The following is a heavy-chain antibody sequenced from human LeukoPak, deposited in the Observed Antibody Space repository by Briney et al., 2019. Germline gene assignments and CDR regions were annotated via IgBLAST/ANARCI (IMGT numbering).Heavy chain of an antibody. J-gene: IGHJ3*02. V-gene: IGHV3-7*01. D-gene: IGHD3-10*01. CDR2: IKQDGSYK. CDR1: GLTFSSYW. Sequence: GGSLSLSCAPSGLTFSSYWASWVRHPPGKWREWVANIKQDGSYKYYVDTVKGIFTISRDKDKNSLYLQMNSLRAEDKAVYYCARSGILGAFDIWGQGTMVTVSS. CDR3: ARSGILGAFDI.